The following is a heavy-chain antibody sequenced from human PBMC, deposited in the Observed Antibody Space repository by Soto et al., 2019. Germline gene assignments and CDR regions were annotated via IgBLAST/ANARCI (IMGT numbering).Heavy chain of an antibody. V-gene: IGHV3-64*07. CDR3: ARKNSGTYPFDF. J-gene: IGHJ4*02. Sequence: EVQLVESGGGLVQPGESLRLSCAASGFTFSDYAMYWVRQAPGKGLEYVSAITTKGDSTYYADSVKGRFSISRDNSKHTLYLQMGCLRADDMAVYYCARKNSGTYPFDFWGQGTLVTVSS. CDR1: GFTFSDYA. CDR2: ITTKGDST. D-gene: IGHD1-26*01.